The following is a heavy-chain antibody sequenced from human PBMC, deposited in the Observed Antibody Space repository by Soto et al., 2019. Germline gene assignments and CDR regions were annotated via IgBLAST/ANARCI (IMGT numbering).Heavy chain of an antibody. Sequence: QVQLVQSGPEVKKPGDSVKVSCKAPRCIFTAYFMHWVRQAPEQGHEWKGRINTNNGATHYGLSFQGRVPMTRHTSISTDYMELSRLRSDDTAVYYCASNDAGARFDPWGQGTLVIVS. J-gene: IGHJ5*02. CDR2: INTNNGAT. CDR3: ASNDAGARFDP. V-gene: IGHV1-2*02. D-gene: IGHD1-1*01. CDR1: RCIFTAYF.